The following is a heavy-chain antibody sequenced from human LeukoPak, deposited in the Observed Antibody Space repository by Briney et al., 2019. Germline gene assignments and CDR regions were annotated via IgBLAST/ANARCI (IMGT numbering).Heavy chain of an antibody. CDR3: ARMVTRYYYYMDV. CDR1: GYTFTNYG. Sequence: ASVTVSFKASGYTFTNYGISWVRQAPGQGGEGVGWISAYNGNTNYAQKLQGRVTMTTDTSTSTAYMELRSLRSDDTAVYYCARMVTRYYYYMDVWGKGTTVTVSS. D-gene: IGHD5-18*01. J-gene: IGHJ6*03. CDR2: ISAYNGNT. V-gene: IGHV1-18*01.